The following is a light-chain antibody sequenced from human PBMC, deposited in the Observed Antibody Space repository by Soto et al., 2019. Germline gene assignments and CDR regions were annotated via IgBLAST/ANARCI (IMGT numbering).Light chain of an antibody. CDR2: HAS. Sequence: DIVMTQSPAILSVSPGERATLSCRASQSVSKNLAWYQQKPGQAPRLLIYHASTVVTGIPSRFSGSGSGTELTLPISSVQSEDVAVYYCQQYNEWPLIFGGGTKVEIK. J-gene: IGKJ4*01. V-gene: IGKV3-15*01. CDR3: QQYNEWPLI. CDR1: QSVSKN.